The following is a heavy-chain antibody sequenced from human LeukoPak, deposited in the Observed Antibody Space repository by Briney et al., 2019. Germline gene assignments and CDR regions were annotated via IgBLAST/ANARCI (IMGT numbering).Heavy chain of an antibody. CDR3: ARSSEDRGVIVY. V-gene: IGHV4-59*01. CDR2: IYYSGST. D-gene: IGHD3-10*01. Sequence: SETLSLTCTVSGGSISSYYWSWIRQPPGKGLEWIGYIYYSGSTNYNPSLKSRVTISVDTSKNQFSLKLSSVTAADTAVYYCARSSEDRGVIVYWGQGTLVTVSS. J-gene: IGHJ4*02. CDR1: GGSISSYY.